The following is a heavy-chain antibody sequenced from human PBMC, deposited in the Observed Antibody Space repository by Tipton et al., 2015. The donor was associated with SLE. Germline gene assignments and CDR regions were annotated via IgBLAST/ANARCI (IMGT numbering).Heavy chain of an antibody. D-gene: IGHD3-3*01. V-gene: IGHV4-34*01. CDR3: ARGGGTIFGVLIIQGGPIDY. CDR1: GGSISGYY. Sequence: AGLVKPSETLSLTCTVSGGSISGYYWSWIRQPPGKGLEWIGEINHSGSTNYNPSLKSRVTISVDTSKNQFSLKLSSVTAADTAVYYCARGGGTIFGVLIIQGGPIDYWGQGTLVTVSS. CDR2: INHSGST. J-gene: IGHJ4*02.